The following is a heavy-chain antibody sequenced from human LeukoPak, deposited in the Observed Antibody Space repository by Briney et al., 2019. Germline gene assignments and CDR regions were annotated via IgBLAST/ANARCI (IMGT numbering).Heavy chain of an antibody. D-gene: IGHD3-22*01. CDR3: ARVFGRYYYDSSGYYDY. CDR1: GFTFSSYG. CDR2: IWYDGSNK. J-gene: IGHJ4*02. Sequence: PGRSLRLSCAASGFTFSSYGMHWVRQAPGKGLEWVAVIWYDGSNKYYADSVKGRFTISRDNSKNTLYLQMNSLRAEDTAVCYCARVFGRYYYDSSGYYDYWGQGTLVTVSS. V-gene: IGHV3-33*01.